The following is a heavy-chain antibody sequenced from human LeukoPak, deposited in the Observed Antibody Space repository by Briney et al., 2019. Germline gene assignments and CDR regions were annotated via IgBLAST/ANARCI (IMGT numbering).Heavy chain of an antibody. Sequence: GGSLRLSCAASGFTSDDYGMSWVRQAPGKGLEWVSGINWNGGSTGYADSVKGRFTISRDNAKNSLYLQMNSLRAEDTALYYCARSGRNYDILTGYYIQTKQYFDYWGQGTLVTVSS. D-gene: IGHD3-9*01. CDR1: GFTSDDYG. J-gene: IGHJ4*02. CDR2: INWNGGST. V-gene: IGHV3-20*04. CDR3: ARSGRNYDILTGYYIQTKQYFDY.